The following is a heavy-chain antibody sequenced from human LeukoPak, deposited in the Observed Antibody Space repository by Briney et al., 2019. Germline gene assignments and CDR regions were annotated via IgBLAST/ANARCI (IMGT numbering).Heavy chain of an antibody. J-gene: IGHJ4*02. CDR3: SRVGPGGGGAFDY. CDR1: GFIFTNDW. Sequence: PGGSLRLSCAASGFIFTNDWMSWVRQAPGKGLEWVANVKQDGSEKDYVDSVKGRFTISRDNAKNLLYLQMNSLRTEDTAVYYCSRVGPGGGGAFDYWGQGTLVTVSS. D-gene: IGHD4-23*01. V-gene: IGHV3-7*01. CDR2: VKQDGSEK.